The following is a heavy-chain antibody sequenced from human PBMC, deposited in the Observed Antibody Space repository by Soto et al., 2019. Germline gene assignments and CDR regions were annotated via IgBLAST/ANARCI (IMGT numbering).Heavy chain of an antibody. CDR1: GGSISSSNW. J-gene: IGHJ4*02. CDR3: APPAMAGSSSPFAY. Sequence: QVQLQESGPGLVKPSGTLSLTCAVSGGSISSSNWWSWVRQPPGKGLEWIGEIYHSGSTNYNPPLQRPFTISLDQSNSPFSLKLSSVTPSATAVYYCAPPAMAGSSSPFAYCGQGTLVTVSS. V-gene: IGHV4-4*02. CDR2: IYHSGST. D-gene: IGHD6-13*01.